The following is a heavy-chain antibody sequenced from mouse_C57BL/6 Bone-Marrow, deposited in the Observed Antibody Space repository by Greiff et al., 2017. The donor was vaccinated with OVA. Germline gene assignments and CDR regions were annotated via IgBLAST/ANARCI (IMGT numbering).Heavy chain of an antibody. CDR3: ARKRGAYAMDY. V-gene: IGHV1-64*01. Sequence: QVQLQQPGAELVKPGASVKLSCKASGYTFTSYWMHWVKQRPGQGLEWIGMIHPNSGSTNYNEKFKSKATLTVDKSSSTAYMQLSSLTSEDYAVYYCARKRGAYAMDYWGQGTSVTVSS. CDR2: IHPNSGST. J-gene: IGHJ4*01. CDR1: GYTFTSYW.